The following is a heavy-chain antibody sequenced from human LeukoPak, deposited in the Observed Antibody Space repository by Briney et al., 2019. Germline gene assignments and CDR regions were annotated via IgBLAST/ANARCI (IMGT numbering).Heavy chain of an antibody. CDR1: GFTFSSYS. J-gene: IGHJ3*02. V-gene: IGHV3-48*04. Sequence: QAGGSLRLSCAASGFTFSSYSMNWVRQAPGKGLEWVSYISSSGSNIKYADSVKGRFTISGGNAKNSLYLQMNSLRAEDTAVYYCARDIKGQYQDAFDIWGQGTMVTVSS. D-gene: IGHD2-2*01. CDR2: ISSSGSNI. CDR3: ARDIKGQYQDAFDI.